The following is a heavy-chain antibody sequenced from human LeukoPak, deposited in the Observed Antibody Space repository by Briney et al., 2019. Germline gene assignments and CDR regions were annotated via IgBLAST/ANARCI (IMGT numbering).Heavy chain of an antibody. CDR3: ARDRLVVPAAIGEAYYYYMDV. CDR2: IYTSGTT. Sequence: SETLSLTCTVSGGSISSYYWSWIRQPAGKGLEWIGRIYTSGTTNYNPSLKSRVTMSVDASKNQFSLKLSSVTAADTAVYYCARDRLVVPAAIGEAYYYYMDVWGKGTTVTVSS. D-gene: IGHD2-2*01. J-gene: IGHJ6*03. CDR1: GGSISSYY. V-gene: IGHV4-4*07.